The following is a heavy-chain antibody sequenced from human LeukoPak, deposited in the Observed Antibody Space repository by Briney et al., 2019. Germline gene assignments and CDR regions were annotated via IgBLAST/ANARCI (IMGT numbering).Heavy chain of an antibody. V-gene: IGHV5-10-1*01. CDR2: IDPSDSYT. CDR3: ARSGGNWFDP. D-gene: IGHD3-16*01. CDR1: GYSFTSYW. Sequence: GASLQISCQGSGYSFTSYWISWVRQMPGKGLEWMGRIDPSDSYTNYSPSFQGHVTISADKSISTAYLQWSSLKASGTAMYYCARSGGNWFDPWGQGTLVTVSS. J-gene: IGHJ5*02.